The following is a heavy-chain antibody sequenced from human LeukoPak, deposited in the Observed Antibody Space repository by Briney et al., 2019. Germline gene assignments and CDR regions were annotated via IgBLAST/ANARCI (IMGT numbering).Heavy chain of an antibody. CDR3: ARAWGYAFDI. CDR1: GFTFSSYW. D-gene: IGHD7-27*01. CDR2: INTDGSVT. Sequence: PGGSLRLPCAASGFTFSSYWMHWVRQAPGKGLVWVSHINTDGSVTRYADSVKGRFTISRDNAKNTLYLQMNSLRAEDTAVCYCARAWGYAFDIWGQGTVVTVSS. J-gene: IGHJ3*02. V-gene: IGHV3-74*01.